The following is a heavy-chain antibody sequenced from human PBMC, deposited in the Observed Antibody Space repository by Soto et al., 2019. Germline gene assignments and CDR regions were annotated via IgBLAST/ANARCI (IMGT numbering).Heavy chain of an antibody. J-gene: IGHJ4*02. CDR3: ATSRSLDY. V-gene: IGHV3-7*03. D-gene: IGHD2-2*01. CDR2: IKQDGSEK. Sequence: GGSLRLSCAASEFTFSSYWMSWVRQAPGKGLEWVANIKQDGSEKYYVDSVKGRFTISRDNAKNSLYLQMNSLRGEDTAMYYCATSRSLDYWGRGTPVTVSS. CDR1: EFTFSSYW.